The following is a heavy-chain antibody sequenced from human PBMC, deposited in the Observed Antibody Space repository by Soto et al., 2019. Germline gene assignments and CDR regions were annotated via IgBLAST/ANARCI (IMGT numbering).Heavy chain of an antibody. V-gene: IGHV1-18*01. Sequence: ASVKVSCKASGYTFTSYGISWVRQAPGQGLEWMGWISAYNGNTNYAQKLQGRVTMTTDTSTSTAYMELRSLRSDDTAVYYCARDSPYYDFWSGYYPDYWGQGTLVTVSS. J-gene: IGHJ4*02. CDR2: ISAYNGNT. CDR3: ARDSPYYDFWSGYYPDY. D-gene: IGHD3-3*01. CDR1: GYTFTSYG.